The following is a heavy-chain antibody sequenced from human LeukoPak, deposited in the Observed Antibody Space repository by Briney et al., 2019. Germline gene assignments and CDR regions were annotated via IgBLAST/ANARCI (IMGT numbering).Heavy chain of an antibody. Sequence: PGGSLRLSCAASGFTVSSNYVSWVRQVPGKGLECLSVIYSGGSTYYADSVKGRFTISRDNSKNTLYLQISSLRAEDTAVYYCARDVFGDYVTDRYYGMDVWGQGTTVTVSS. CDR2: IYSGGST. CDR1: GFTVSSNY. D-gene: IGHD4-17*01. J-gene: IGHJ6*02. CDR3: ARDVFGDYVTDRYYGMDV. V-gene: IGHV3-53*01.